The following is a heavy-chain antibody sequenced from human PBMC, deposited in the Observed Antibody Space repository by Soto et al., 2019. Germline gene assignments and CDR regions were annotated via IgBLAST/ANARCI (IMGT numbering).Heavy chain of an antibody. CDR1: GFTFSSYS. V-gene: IGHV3-48*01. Sequence: GGSLRLSCAASGFTFSSYSMNWVRQAPGKGLEWVSYIRYSSSVTYYSDSVKGRFTISRDDAKNSLYLQMNSLNAEDTAVYYCVRDPDALDYWGQGTLVTVSS. CDR3: VRDPDALDY. D-gene: IGHD2-8*01. J-gene: IGHJ4*02. CDR2: IRYSSSVT.